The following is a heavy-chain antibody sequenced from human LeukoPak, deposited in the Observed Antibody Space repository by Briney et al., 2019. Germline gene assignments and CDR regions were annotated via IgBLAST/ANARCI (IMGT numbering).Heavy chain of an antibody. CDR3: VKLHSATITANFDH. CDR1: GFTFSGSA. CDR2: ISIGGDYT. D-gene: IGHD1-14*01. V-gene: IGHV3-23*01. J-gene: IGHJ4*02. Sequence: SGGSLRLSCAASGFTFSGSAMSWVRQAPGKGLEWVSGISIGGDYTYYADSVKGRFTISRDNSKNTLSLQMSNLRAEDTAIYYCVKLHSATITANFDHWGQGTLVTVSS.